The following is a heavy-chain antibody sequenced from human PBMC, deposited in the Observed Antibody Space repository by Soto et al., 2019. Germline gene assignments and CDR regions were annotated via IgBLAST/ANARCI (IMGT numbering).Heavy chain of an antibody. CDR2: IIPILGIA. D-gene: IGHD3-22*01. Sequence: QVQLVQSGAEVKKPGSSVKVSCKASGGTFSSYTISWVRQAPGQGLEWMGRIIPILGIANYAQKFQGRVTITADKSTSTAYMELSSLRSEDTALYYCARDHYYDSSGRYGMDVWGQGTTVTVSS. CDR1: GGTFSSYT. V-gene: IGHV1-69*08. J-gene: IGHJ6*02. CDR3: ARDHYYDSSGRYGMDV.